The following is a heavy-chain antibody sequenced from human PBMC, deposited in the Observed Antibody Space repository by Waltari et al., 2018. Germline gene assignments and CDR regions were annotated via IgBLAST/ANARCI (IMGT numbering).Heavy chain of an antibody. CDR2: GYHSGSS. Sequence: QVQLQESGPGLVKPSGTLSLTCAVSGVSLSTNNWWSWVRQPPGTGLECIGEGYHSGSSNNTPSLGSRVAISVDKSKNQFSLTMRSVTAADTAVYYCARVAGPAVTANWFDPWGQGTLVTVSS. V-gene: IGHV4-4*02. CDR3: ARVAGPAVTANWFDP. D-gene: IGHD2-2*01. CDR1: GVSLSTNNW. J-gene: IGHJ5*02.